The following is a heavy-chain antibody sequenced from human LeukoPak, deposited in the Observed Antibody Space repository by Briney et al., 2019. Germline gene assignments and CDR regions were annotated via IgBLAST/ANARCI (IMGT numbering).Heavy chain of an antibody. CDR1: GFTFSSYA. D-gene: IGHD1-26*01. Sequence: GGSLRLSCAASGFTFSSYAMHWVRQAPGKGLEWVAVISYDGSKKYYADSVKGRFTISRDNSKNTLYLQMNSLRVEDTAVYYCARDVSGRYSLDYWGQGTLVTVSP. J-gene: IGHJ4*02. CDR3: ARDVSGRYSLDY. V-gene: IGHV3-30-3*01. CDR2: ISYDGSKK.